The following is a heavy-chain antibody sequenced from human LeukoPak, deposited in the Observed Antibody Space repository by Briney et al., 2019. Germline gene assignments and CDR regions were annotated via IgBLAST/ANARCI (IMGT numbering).Heavy chain of an antibody. J-gene: IGHJ5*02. D-gene: IGHD3-3*01. Sequence: ASVEVSCKASGYTFTSYYMHWVRQAPGQGLEWMGIINPSGGSTSYAQKFQGRVTMTRDTSTSTVYMELSSLRSEDTAVYYCARDLAYYDFWSGYSMSPNWFDPWGQGTLVTVSS. CDR1: GYTFTSYY. V-gene: IGHV1-46*01. CDR2: INPSGGST. CDR3: ARDLAYYDFWSGYSMSPNWFDP.